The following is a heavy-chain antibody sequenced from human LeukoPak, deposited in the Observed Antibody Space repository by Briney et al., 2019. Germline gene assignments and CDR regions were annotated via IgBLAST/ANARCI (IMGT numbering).Heavy chain of an antibody. V-gene: IGHV3-21*01. Sequence: GGSLRLSCAASGFTFSSYSMNWVRQAPGKGLEWVSSISSSSSYIYYADSVKGRFTISGDNAKNSLYLQMNSLRAEDTAVYYCARADSYVYYFDYWGQGTLVTVSS. D-gene: IGHD5-18*01. J-gene: IGHJ4*02. CDR1: GFTFSSYS. CDR3: ARADSYVYYFDY. CDR2: ISSSSSYI.